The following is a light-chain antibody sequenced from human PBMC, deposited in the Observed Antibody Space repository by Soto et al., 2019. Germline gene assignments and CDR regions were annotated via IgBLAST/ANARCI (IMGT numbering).Light chain of an antibody. V-gene: IGLV2-14*01. Sequence: QSALTQPASVSGSPGQSVTISCTGTSSDVGGYNYVSWYQQLPGEAPKLIIYGVTDRPSGASNRFSGSKSGNTASLTVSGLQAEDEGDYYCSSYTATRTYVFGTGTKVTVL. CDR1: SSDVGGYNY. CDR2: GVT. J-gene: IGLJ1*01. CDR3: SSYTATRTYV.